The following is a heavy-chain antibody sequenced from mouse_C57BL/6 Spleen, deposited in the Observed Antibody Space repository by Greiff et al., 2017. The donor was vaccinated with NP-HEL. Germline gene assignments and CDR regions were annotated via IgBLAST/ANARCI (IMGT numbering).Heavy chain of an antibody. J-gene: IGHJ4*01. CDR2: IHPNYGTT. CDR1: GYSFPAYN. Sequence: EVQLQQSGPELVKPGASVKISCKASGYSFPAYNMNWVKQSNGKSLEWIGVIHPNYGTTSYNQKFKGKATLTVDQSSNPAYRQLNSLTSEDSAVYYFARGAYEYDDAMDYWGQGTSVTVSS. D-gene: IGHD2-4*01. V-gene: IGHV1-39*01. CDR3: ARGAYEYDDAMDY.